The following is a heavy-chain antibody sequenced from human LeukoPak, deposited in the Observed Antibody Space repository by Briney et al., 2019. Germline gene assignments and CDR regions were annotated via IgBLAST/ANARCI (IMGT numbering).Heavy chain of an antibody. J-gene: IGHJ3*02. CDR2: FSGSGGTT. CDR3: ARGPNYYGSGSLDAFDI. D-gene: IGHD3-10*01. Sequence: GGSLRLSCAASGFTFGSYAMSWVRQAPGKGLEWVSVFSGSGGTTYHADSVKGRFTISRDNSKNTLYLQMNSLRAEDTAVYYCARGPNYYGSGSLDAFDIWGQGTMVTVSS. V-gene: IGHV3-23*01. CDR1: GFTFGSYA.